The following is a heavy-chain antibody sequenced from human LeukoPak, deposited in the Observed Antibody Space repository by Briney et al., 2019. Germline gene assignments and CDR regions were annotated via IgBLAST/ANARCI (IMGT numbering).Heavy chain of an antibody. D-gene: IGHD2-21*01. J-gene: IGHJ3*02. V-gene: IGHV3-23*01. CDR1: GFSFSSYA. CDR3: AKALHIVVVMDAFDI. CDR2: ISGSGGST. Sequence: PGGSLRLSCAASGFSFSSYAMTWARQAPVKGLEWVSAISGSGGSTYYADSVKGRFTISGDNSKNTLYLQMNSLRAEDTAVYYCAKALHIVVVMDAFDIWGQGTMVTVSS.